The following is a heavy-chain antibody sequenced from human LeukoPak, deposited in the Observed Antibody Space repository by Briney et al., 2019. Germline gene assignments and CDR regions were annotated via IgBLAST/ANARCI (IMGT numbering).Heavy chain of an antibody. CDR3: ARGLADFDN. V-gene: IGHV3-7*01. Sequence: GGSLRLSCAASGFTFSSYWMSWVRQAPGKGLEWVANIKQDGSEKYYVDSVKGRFTIPRDNAKNSLYLQMTSLRAEDTAVYYCARGLADFDNWGQGTLSPSPQ. CDR1: GFTFSSYW. D-gene: IGHD3-16*01. J-gene: IGHJ4*02. CDR2: IKQDGSEK.